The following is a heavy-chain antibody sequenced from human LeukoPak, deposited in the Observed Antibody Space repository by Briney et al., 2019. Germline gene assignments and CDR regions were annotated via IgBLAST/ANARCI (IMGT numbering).Heavy chain of an antibody. D-gene: IGHD3-22*01. CDR2: IYHSGST. V-gene: IGHV4-38-2*02. CDR3: ARPYDSSGYYYVY. CDR1: GYSISSGYY. J-gene: IGHJ4*02. Sequence: SETLSLTCTVSGYSISSGYYWGWIRQPPGKGLEGIGSIYHSGSTYYNPSVKSRVTISVDTSKNQLSLKLSFVTAADTAVYYCARPYDSSGYYYVYWGQGTLVTVSS.